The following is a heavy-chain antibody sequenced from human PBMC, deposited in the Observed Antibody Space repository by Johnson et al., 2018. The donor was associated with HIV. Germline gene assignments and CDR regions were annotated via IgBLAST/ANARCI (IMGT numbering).Heavy chain of an antibody. D-gene: IGHD4-23*01. CDR3: ASGYGGNYDAFDI. CDR2: ISYDASNK. CDR1: RFTFSSYA. V-gene: IGHV3-30*04. Sequence: QVQLVESGGGVVQPGRSLRLSCAASRFTFSSYAMHWVRQAPGKGLEWVAVISYDASNKYYADSVKGRFTISSDNSKNTLYLQMNSLRAEDTAVYYCASGYGGNYDAFDIWGQGTMVTVSS. J-gene: IGHJ3*02.